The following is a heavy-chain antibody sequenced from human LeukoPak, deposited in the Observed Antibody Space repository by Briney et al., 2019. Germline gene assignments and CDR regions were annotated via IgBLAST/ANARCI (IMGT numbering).Heavy chain of an antibody. J-gene: IGHJ6*03. Sequence: KPSETLSLTCTVSGGSISSYYWSWIRQPPGKGLEWIGYIYYSGSTNYNPSLKSRVTISVDTSKNQFSLKLSSVTAADTAVYYCASPIIAAAGYYYYYMDVWGKGTTVTVSS. D-gene: IGHD6-13*01. CDR3: ASPIIAAAGYYYYYMDV. CDR2: IYYSGST. CDR1: GGSISSYY. V-gene: IGHV4-59*01.